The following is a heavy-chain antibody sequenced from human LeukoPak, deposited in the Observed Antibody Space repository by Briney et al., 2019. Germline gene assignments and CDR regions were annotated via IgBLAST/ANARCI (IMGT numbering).Heavy chain of an antibody. CDR1: GGSINSYY. J-gene: IGHJ4*02. Sequence: SETLSLTCTVSGGSINSYYWSWIRQPPGKGLEWIGYIYYSGSTNYNPPLKSRVTISLDTSKNQFSLKLTSVTAADTAVYYCERTLLGRLFDYWGQGTLVTVSS. V-gene: IGHV4-59*08. D-gene: IGHD2-8*02. CDR3: ERTLLGRLFDY. CDR2: IYYSGST.